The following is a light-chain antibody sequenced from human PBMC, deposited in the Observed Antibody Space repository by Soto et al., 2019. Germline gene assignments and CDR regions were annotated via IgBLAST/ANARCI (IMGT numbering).Light chain of an antibody. CDR2: AVS. CDR1: QGLNNY. CDR3: QHLVAYPIT. J-gene: IGKJ5*01. Sequence: DIQMTQSPSTLSASVGDRVTITCRASQGLNNYVAWYQQKPGKAPNLLIYAVSILQSGVPSRFSGSGSGTEFTLTISSLQPEDFATYYCQHLVAYPITFGQGTRLEIK. V-gene: IGKV1-9*01.